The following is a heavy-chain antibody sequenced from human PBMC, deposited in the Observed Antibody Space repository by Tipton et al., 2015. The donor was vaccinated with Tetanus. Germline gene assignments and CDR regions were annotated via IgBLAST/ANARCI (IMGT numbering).Heavy chain of an antibody. V-gene: IGHV4-59*11. CDR2: FSYSGSS. J-gene: IGHJ1*01. CDR3: ARGSSVWSWYMQH. D-gene: IGHD2-2*01. Sequence: LRLSCTVSGDSISSHYWNWIRQPPGKGLEWIGYFSYSGSSNYNPSLKSRVTISGDTSKNQFSLKLSSVTPADTAMYYCARGSSVWSWYMQHWGQGTLVTVSS. CDR1: GDSISSHY.